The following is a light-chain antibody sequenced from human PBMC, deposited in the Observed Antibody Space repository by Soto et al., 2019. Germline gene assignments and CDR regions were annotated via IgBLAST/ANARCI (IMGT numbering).Light chain of an antibody. J-gene: IGKJ3*01. CDR1: QGISNY. CDR3: QKYNSAP. Sequence: DIQMTQSPSSLSASVGDRVTITCRASQGISNYLAWYQQKPGKVPKLLIYSASTLQSGVPSRFSGSGSGTDFTLTSTCLQPEDVASYYCQKYNSAPIGPGTTVDIK. CDR2: SAS. V-gene: IGKV1-27*01.